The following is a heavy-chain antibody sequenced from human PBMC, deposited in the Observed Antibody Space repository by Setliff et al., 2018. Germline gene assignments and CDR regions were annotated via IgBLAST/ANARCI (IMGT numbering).Heavy chain of an antibody. CDR1: GGSFSNYY. V-gene: IGHV4-34*01. CDR3: VRHLWGRWMAASSDYFDY. J-gene: IGHJ4*02. D-gene: IGHD3-3*02. CDR2: INHSGST. Sequence: SETLSLTCTVYGGSFSNYYWSWIRQPPGKGLEWIGEINHSGSTNYNSSLTSRVTISVDTSKNQFSLKLSSVTAADTAVYYCVRHLWGRWMAASSDYFDYWGQGSLVTVSS.